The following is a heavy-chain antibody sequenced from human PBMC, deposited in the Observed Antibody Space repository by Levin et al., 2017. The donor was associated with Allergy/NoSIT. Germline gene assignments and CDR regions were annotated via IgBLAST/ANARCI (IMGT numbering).Heavy chain of an antibody. CDR2: ISSSSSYI. D-gene: IGHD3-3*01. CDR3: ARGKGGTIFGVVTYWYFDL. CDR1: GFTFSSYS. Sequence: GGSLRLSCAASGFTFSSYSMNWVRQAPGKGLEWVSSISSSSSYIYYADSVKGRFTISRDNAKNSLYLQMNSLRAEDTAVYYCARGKGGTIFGVVTYWYFDLWGRGTLVTVSS. V-gene: IGHV3-21*01. J-gene: IGHJ2*01.